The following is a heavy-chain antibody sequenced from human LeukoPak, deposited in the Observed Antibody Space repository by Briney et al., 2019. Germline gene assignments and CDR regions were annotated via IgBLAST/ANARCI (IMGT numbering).Heavy chain of an antibody. J-gene: IGHJ4*02. CDR1: GGSISSGDYY. CDR3: ARAGVDIVATMSYYFDY. D-gene: IGHD5-12*01. Sequence: SETLSLTCTVSGGSISSGDYYWSWIRQPPGKGLEWIGYIYYSGGTYYNPSLKSRVTISVDTSKNQFSLKLSSVTAADTAVYYCARAGVDIVATMSYYFDYWGQGTLVTVSS. CDR2: IYYSGGT. V-gene: IGHV4-30-4*01.